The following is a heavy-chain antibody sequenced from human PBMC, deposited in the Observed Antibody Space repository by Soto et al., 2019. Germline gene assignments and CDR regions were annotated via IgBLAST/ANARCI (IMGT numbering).Heavy chain of an antibody. CDR2: IYYSGST. J-gene: IGHJ4*02. CDR1: GGSISSSTYY. Sequence: PSETLSLTCTVSGGSISSSTYYWGWIRQPPGKGLEWIGSIYYSGSTYYNPSLKSRVTISVDTSKKQFSLKLSSVTAADTAVYYCARGRGSYWRYYFDNWGQGTLVTVSS. CDR3: ARGRGSYWRYYFDN. D-gene: IGHD3-16*01. V-gene: IGHV4-39*01.